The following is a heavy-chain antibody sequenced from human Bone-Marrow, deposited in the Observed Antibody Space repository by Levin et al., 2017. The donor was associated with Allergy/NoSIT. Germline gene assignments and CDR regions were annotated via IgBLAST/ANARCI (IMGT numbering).Heavy chain of an antibody. Sequence: GGSLRLSCAASGFTFSSYGMHWVRQAPGKGLEWVAVISYDGSNKYYADSVKGRFTISRDNSKNTLYLQMNSLRAEDTAVYYCAKGSAVTIFGVVMSSLDYWGQGTLVTVTS. J-gene: IGHJ4*02. CDR2: ISYDGSNK. V-gene: IGHV3-30*18. D-gene: IGHD3-3*01. CDR3: AKGSAVTIFGVVMSSLDY. CDR1: GFTFSSYG.